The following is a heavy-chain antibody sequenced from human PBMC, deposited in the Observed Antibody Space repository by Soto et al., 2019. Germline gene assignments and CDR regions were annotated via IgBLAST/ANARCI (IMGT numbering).Heavy chain of an antibody. CDR2: IYYSGST. D-gene: IGHD4-4*01. CDR3: ARHDYSIVFDY. Sequence: SETLSLTCTVSGGSISSGGYYWSWIRQHPGKGLEWIGYIYYSGSTYYNPSLKSRVTISVDTSKNQFSLKLSSVTAADTAVYYCARHDYSIVFDYWGQGTLVTVSS. CDR1: GGSISSGGYY. V-gene: IGHV4-31*03. J-gene: IGHJ4*02.